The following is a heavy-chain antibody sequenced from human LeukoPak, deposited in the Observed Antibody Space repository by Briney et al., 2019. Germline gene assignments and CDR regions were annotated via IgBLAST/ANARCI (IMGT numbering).Heavy chain of an antibody. Sequence: GASVKVSCKASGYTFTSYAMNWVRQAPGQGLEWMGWINTNTGNPTYAQGFTGRFVFSLDTSVSTAYLQISSLKAEDTAVYYCARDQELGYSSGWDPHPFDPWGQGTLVTVSS. J-gene: IGHJ5*02. CDR2: INTNTGNP. CDR3: ARDQELGYSSGWDPHPFDP. D-gene: IGHD6-19*01. CDR1: GYTFTSYA. V-gene: IGHV7-4-1*02.